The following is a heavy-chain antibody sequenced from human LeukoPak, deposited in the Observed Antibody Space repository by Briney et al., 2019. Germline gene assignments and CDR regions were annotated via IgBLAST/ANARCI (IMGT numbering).Heavy chain of an antibody. D-gene: IGHD3-10*02. Sequence: GGSLRLSCAASGFTFSSYAMSWVRQAPGKGLEWVSSISSSSSYIYYADSVKGRFTISRDNAKNSLYLQMNSLRAEDTAVYYCAELGITMIGGVWGKGTTVTISS. CDR1: GFTFSSYA. CDR3: AELGITMIGGV. V-gene: IGHV3-21*01. CDR2: ISSSSSYI. J-gene: IGHJ6*04.